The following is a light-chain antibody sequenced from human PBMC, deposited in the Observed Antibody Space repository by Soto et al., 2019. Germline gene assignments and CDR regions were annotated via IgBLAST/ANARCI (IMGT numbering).Light chain of an antibody. J-gene: IGLJ2*01. CDR3: SSYTSRDTVI. CDR2: YDD. Sequence: QSVLTQPPSVSEAPRQRVTISCSGSSSNIGNNAVNWYQQLPGKAPKLLIYYDDLLSSGVSDRFSGSKSGTSASLAISGLQSEDEAYYYCSSYTSRDTVIFGGGTKVTVL. V-gene: IGLV1-36*01. CDR1: SSNIGNNA.